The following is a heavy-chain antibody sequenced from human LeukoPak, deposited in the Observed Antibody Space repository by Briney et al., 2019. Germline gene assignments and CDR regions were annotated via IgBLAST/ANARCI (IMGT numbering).Heavy chain of an antibody. J-gene: IGHJ4*02. CDR3: ARDPDCSSTSCYTAYFDY. V-gene: IGHV3-30*04. CDR1: GFTFSSYA. Sequence: GGSLRLSCAASGFTFSSYAMHWVRQAPGKGLEWVAVISYDGSNKYYADPVKGRFTISRDNSKNTLYLQMNSLRAEDTAVYYCARDPDCSSTSCYTAYFDYWGQGTLVTVSS. D-gene: IGHD2-2*02. CDR2: ISYDGSNK.